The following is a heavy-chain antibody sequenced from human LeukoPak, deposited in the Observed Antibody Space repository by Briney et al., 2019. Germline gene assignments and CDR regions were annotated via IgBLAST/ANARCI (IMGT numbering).Heavy chain of an antibody. CDR1: GGTFSSYG. Sequence: SVKVSCKASGGTFSSYGISWVRQAPGQGLEWMGGIIPIFGTANYAQKFQGRVTIAADESTSTAYMELSSLRAEDTAVYYCARGPDSSGYNSEYSFEYWGQGTLVTVSS. D-gene: IGHD3-22*01. CDR3: ARGPDSSGYNSEYSFEY. J-gene: IGHJ4*02. CDR2: IIPIFGTA. V-gene: IGHV1-69*13.